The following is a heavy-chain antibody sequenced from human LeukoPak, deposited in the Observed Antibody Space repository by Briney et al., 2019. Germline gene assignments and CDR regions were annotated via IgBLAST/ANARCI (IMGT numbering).Heavy chain of an antibody. D-gene: IGHD6-19*01. CDR1: GFTVSSNY. J-gene: IGHJ4*02. V-gene: IGHV3-66*01. CDR3: ARAHRSGWYIDY. Sequence: PGVSLRLSCAASGFTVSSNYMSWVRQDPGKGLEWVSVIYSGGSTYYADSVKGRFTISRDNSKNTLYLQMNSLRAEDTAVYYCARAHRSGWYIDYWGQGTLVTVSS. CDR2: IYSGGST.